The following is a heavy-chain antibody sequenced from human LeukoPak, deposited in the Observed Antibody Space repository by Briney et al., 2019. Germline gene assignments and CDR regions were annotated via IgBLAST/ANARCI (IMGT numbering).Heavy chain of an antibody. Sequence: PSETLSLTCAVYGGSFSGYYWSWIRQPPGKGLEWIGEINHSGSTNYNPSLKSRVTISVDTSKNQFSLKLGSVTAADTAVYHCARHLYGSGLHRIDYWGQGTLVTVSS. CDR3: ARHLYGSGLHRIDY. J-gene: IGHJ4*02. CDR1: GGSFSGYY. D-gene: IGHD6-19*01. V-gene: IGHV4-34*01. CDR2: INHSGST.